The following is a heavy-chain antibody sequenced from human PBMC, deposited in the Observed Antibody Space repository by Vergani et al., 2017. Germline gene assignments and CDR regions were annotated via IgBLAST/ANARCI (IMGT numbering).Heavy chain of an antibody. Sequence: QVQLVQSGAEVKKPGASVKVSCKASGYTFTGYYMHWVRQAPGQGLEWMGWINPNSGGTNYAQKFQGRVTMTRDTSISTAYMELSRLRSDDTAVYYCARVSRRIAAAMNWFDPWGQGTLVTVSS. CDR2: INPNSGGT. V-gene: IGHV1-2*02. J-gene: IGHJ5*02. CDR3: ARVSRRIAAAMNWFDP. CDR1: GYTFTGYY. D-gene: IGHD6-13*01.